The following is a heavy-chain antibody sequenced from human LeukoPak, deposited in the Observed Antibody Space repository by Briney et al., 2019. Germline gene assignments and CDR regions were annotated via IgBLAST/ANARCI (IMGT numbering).Heavy chain of an antibody. CDR2: INPNSGGT. D-gene: IGHD6-13*01. CDR1: GDTFSNHP. CDR3: ARVEGSSTSLDY. Sequence: GASVKVSCKASGDTFSNHPINWVRQAPGQGLEWMGWINPNSGGTNYAQKFQGRVTMTRDTSISTAYMELSRLRSDDTAVYYCARVEGSSTSLDYWGQGTLVTVSS. V-gene: IGHV1-2*02. J-gene: IGHJ4*02.